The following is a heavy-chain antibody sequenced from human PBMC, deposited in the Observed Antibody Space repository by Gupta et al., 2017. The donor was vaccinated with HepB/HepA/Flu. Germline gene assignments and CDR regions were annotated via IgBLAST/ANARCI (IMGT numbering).Heavy chain of an antibody. D-gene: IGHD2/OR15-2a*01. Sequence: EVQLLESGGGLVQPGGSLRLSCAASGFTFSNYAMSWVRQAPGKGLEWVSAISGSGYSTYYADSVKGRFTVFRDNSKNTVYLQMKSLRAEDTAVYYGAKDLSTSDVCQYYYYGMDVWGQGTTVTVSS. CDR1: GFTFSNYA. CDR3: AKDLSTSDVCQYYYYGMDV. CDR2: ISGSGYST. V-gene: IGHV3-23*01. J-gene: IGHJ6*02.